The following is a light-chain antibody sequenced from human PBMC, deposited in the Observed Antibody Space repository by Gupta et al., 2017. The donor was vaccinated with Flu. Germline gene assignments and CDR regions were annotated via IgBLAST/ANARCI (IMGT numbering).Light chain of an antibody. CDR1: QSVSSY. CDR3: QQRSNWPPIT. V-gene: IGKV3-11*01. J-gene: IGKJ5*01. Sequence: ATLALSPGERATLSCRASQSVSSYLAWYQQKPGQAPRLLIYDASNRATGIPARFSGSGSGTDFTLTISSLEPEDFAVYYCQQRSNWPPITFGQGTRLEIK. CDR2: DAS.